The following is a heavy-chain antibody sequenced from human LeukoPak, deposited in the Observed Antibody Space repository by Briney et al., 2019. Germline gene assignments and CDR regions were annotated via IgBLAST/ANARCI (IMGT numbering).Heavy chain of an antibody. Sequence: ASVKVSCKASGYTFSGTGWHLYWLRQAPGQGLECMGWIHPNNGDTAYAQKSEGRVAMTRDTSISTAYMELRRLRPDDTAVYFCARDGPAQMVDLDYWGQGTLVTVSS. J-gene: IGHJ4*02. CDR3: ARDGPAQMVDLDY. CDR1: GYTFSGTGWH. V-gene: IGHV1-2*02. D-gene: IGHD3-10*01. CDR2: IHPNNGDT.